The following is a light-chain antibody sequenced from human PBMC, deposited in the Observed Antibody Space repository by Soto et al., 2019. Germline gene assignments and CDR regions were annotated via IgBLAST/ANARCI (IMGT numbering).Light chain of an antibody. CDR2: GAS. CDR3: QQYGTSPLT. J-gene: IGKJ3*01. CDR1: QSVRSSQSVSSY. V-gene: IGKV3-20*01. Sequence: EIVLTQSPGTLSLSPGERATLSCRSSQSVRSSQSVSSYLAWYQQKPGQAPRLLIYGASNRATCIPDRFSGSGSGTDFTLTISRLEPEDFAVYYCQQYGTSPLTFGPGTKVGVK.